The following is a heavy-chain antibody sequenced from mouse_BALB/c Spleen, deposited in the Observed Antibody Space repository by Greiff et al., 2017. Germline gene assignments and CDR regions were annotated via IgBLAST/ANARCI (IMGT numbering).Heavy chain of an antibody. CDR2: INPSTGYT. CDR3: ARSYYYGSSYWWYFDV. CDR1: GYTFTSYW. D-gene: IGHD1-1*01. V-gene: IGHV1-7*01. Sequence: VKLQQPGAELAKPGASVKMSCKASGYTFTSYWMHWVKQRPGQGLEWIGYINPSTGYTEYNQKFKDKATLTADKSSSTAYMQLSSLTSEDSAVYYCARSYYYGSSYWWYFDVWGAGTTVTVSS. J-gene: IGHJ1*01.